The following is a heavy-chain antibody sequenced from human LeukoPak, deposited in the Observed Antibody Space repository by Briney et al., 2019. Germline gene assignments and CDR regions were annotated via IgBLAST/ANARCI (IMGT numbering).Heavy chain of an antibody. CDR2: MYSGGTT. J-gene: IGHJ4*02. CDR1: DGSINGYY. Sequence: PSGTLSLTCTVSDGSINGYYWSWIRQPPGKGLDWIGYMYSGGTTNYSPSLKSRVTISVDTSKNQFSLKLSSVTAADAAVYYCARLRVDCSGGSCYSYILDYWGQGTLVTVSS. V-gene: IGHV4-59*08. D-gene: IGHD2-15*01. CDR3: ARLRVDCSGGSCYSYILDY.